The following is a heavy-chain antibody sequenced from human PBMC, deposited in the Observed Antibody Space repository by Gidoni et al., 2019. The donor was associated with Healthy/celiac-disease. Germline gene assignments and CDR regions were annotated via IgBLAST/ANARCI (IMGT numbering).Heavy chain of an antibody. Sequence: EVQLLESGGGLVQTGGSLRLSCAASGFPLPSYAMGWVRQAPGKGLGCVSAISGSGGSTSYADSVKCRFTISRDNSKNTLYLQMNSLRAEDTAVYSCAKWAGATYYYGMDVWGQGTTVTVSS. CDR3: AKWAGATYYYGMDV. J-gene: IGHJ6*02. CDR2: ISGSGGST. CDR1: GFPLPSYA. V-gene: IGHV3-23*01. D-gene: IGHD1-26*01.